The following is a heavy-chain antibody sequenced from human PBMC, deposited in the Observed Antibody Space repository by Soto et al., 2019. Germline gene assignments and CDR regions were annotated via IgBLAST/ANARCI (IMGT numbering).Heavy chain of an antibody. V-gene: IGHV3-30-3*01. Sequence: PGGSLRLSCAASGFTFSYYAMHGVRQASGKGLEWVAIISFDGSNEHYADSVQGRFTISRDNSENTLYLQMNSLRADDTAVYYCARPAATVIFYSGMDVWGQGTTVTVSS. CDR2: ISFDGSNE. CDR1: GFTFSYYA. CDR3: ARPAATVIFYSGMDV. D-gene: IGHD4-17*01. J-gene: IGHJ6*02.